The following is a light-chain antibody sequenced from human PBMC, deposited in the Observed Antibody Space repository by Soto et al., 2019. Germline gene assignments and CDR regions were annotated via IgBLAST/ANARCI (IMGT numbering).Light chain of an antibody. CDR1: HDIRKY. V-gene: IGKV1-33*01. CDR2: DAS. Sequence: IQMTQSPSSLSASVGDRVTITFHATHDIRKYLNWYQQKPGKAPKLLIYDASSLETGVPSRFSGSGSGTDFTLTISSLQPEDFATYYCQQYDNLPLIFGQGTRLQIK. CDR3: QQYDNLPLI. J-gene: IGKJ5*01.